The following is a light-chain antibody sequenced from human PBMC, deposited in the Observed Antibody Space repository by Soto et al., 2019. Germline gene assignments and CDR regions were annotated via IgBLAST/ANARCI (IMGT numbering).Light chain of an antibody. Sequence: DIPMTQSPSALSASVGDTVAITCRASQNVRDSLSWYQQKPGKAPKLLIYGASTLQDGVPSRFSGGGAGTDFTLTIRNLQPEDFATCYCQQTSGDPPLTFGGGTKVEI. CDR3: QQTSGDPPLT. CDR1: QNVRDS. J-gene: IGKJ4*01. CDR2: GAS. V-gene: IGKV1-39*01.